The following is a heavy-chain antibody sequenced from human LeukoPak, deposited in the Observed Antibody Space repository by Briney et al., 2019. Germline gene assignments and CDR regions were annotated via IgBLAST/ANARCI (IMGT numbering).Heavy chain of an antibody. CDR1: GFTFSSYA. V-gene: IGHV3-30-3*01. J-gene: IGHJ4*02. CDR2: ISYDGSNK. D-gene: IGHD5-18*01. Sequence: GGSLRLSCAASGFTFSSYAIHWVRQAPGKGLEWVAVISYDGSNKYYADSVKGRFTISRDNSKNTLYLQMNSLRAEDTAVYYCARAKYSFPFDYWGQGTLVTVSS. CDR3: ARAKYSFPFDY.